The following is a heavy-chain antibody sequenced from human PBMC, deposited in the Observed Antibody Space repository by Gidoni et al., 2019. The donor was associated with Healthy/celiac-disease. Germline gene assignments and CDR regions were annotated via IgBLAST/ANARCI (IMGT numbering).Heavy chain of an antibody. J-gene: IGHJ5*02. D-gene: IGHD1-1*01. CDR1: AGTFSSYA. V-gene: IGHV1-69*01. CDR2: IIPIFGTA. Sequence: QVQLVLSGAVVTKPGSSVKVSCKASAGTFSSYAISWVRQAPGQGLEWMGGIIPIFGTANYAQKFQGRVTITADESTSTAYMELSSLRSEDTAVYYCARAGSGNWNDGLPPPDWFDPWGQGTLVTVSS. CDR3: ARAGSGNWNDGLPPPDWFDP.